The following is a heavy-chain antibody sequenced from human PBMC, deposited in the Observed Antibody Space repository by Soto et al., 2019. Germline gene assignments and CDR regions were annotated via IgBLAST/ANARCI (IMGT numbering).Heavy chain of an antibody. CDR1: GYTFTNYG. Sequence: QVQLVQSGAEVKKPGASVKVSCKASGYTFTNYGINWVRQAPGQGPEWMGWISGYNGETKYAQSLHGRGTMTTDTSTSTAYLELRSLRSDDTAVYYCARGGSSWSAEYYPPWGQGTLVIVSS. V-gene: IGHV1-18*01. CDR2: ISGYNGET. D-gene: IGHD6-13*01. J-gene: IGHJ1*01. CDR3: ARGGSSWSAEYYPP.